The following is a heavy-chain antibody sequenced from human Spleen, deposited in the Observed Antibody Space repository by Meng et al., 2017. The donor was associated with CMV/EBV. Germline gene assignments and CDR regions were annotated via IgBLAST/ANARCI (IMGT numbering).Heavy chain of an antibody. CDR3: AKGDWSGTDPYYFDY. Sequence: GGSLRLSCAASGFTFTTYGMTWVRQAPGKGREWVSAVSGSGGSTYYADSVKGRFTISRDNPKNMLYLQMNSLRAEDTAVYYCAKGDWSGTDPYYFDYWGQGTLVTVSS. D-gene: IGHD3-3*01. J-gene: IGHJ4*02. CDR2: VSGSGGST. V-gene: IGHV3-23*01. CDR1: GFTFTTYG.